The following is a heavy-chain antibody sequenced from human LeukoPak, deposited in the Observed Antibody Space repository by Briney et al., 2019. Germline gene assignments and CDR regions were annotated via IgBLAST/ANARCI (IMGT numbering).Heavy chain of an antibody. CDR1: GGSISSHY. CDR3: ARGARYYYYMDV. Sequence: SETLSLTCTVSGGSISSHYWSWIRQPPGKGLEWIGYIYYSGSTNYNPSLKSRVTISVDTSKNQFSLKLSSVTAAGTAVYYCARGARYYYYMDVWGKGTTVTVSS. CDR2: IYYSGST. J-gene: IGHJ6*03. V-gene: IGHV4-59*11.